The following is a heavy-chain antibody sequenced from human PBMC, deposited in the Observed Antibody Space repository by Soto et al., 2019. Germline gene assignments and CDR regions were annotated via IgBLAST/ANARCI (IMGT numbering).Heavy chain of an antibody. J-gene: IGHJ3*01. D-gene: IGHD2-21*01. Sequence: EEQLVESGGDLVQPGGSLRLSCTSSGFALDTYDMNWVRLAPGKDLEWISHIATGGDRIYYADSVKGRFTISRDNARNSLYLQMNSLRDDDTARYDCAGEHVVMFASYEAVNVWGQGTVVTVSS. CDR1: GFALDTYD. CDR2: IATGGDRI. V-gene: IGHV3-48*03. CDR3: AGEHVVMFASYEAVNV.